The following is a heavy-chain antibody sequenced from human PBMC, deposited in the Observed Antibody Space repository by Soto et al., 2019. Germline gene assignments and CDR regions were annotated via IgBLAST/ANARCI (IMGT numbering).Heavy chain of an antibody. D-gene: IGHD2-2*01. CDR3: AKESPAPYCRSTSCPKGSSWFDD. V-gene: IGHV3-23*01. CDR2: ISGSGGST. CDR1: GFTFSSYA. J-gene: IGHJ4*02. Sequence: GGSLRLSCAASGFTFSSYAMSWVRQAPGKGLEWVSAISGSGGSTYYADSVKGRFTISRDNSKNTLYLQMNSLRAEDTAVYYCAKESPAPYCRSTSCPKGSSWFDDWGQGTLVTVAS.